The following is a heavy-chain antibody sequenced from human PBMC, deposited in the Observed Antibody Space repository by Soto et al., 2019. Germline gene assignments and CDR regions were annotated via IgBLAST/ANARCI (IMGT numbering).Heavy chain of an antibody. CDR3: ARRVAAAGTQYYYYYGMDV. Sequence: PSETLSLTCAVSGGSISSGGYSWSWIRQPPGKGLEWIGYIYHSGSTYYNPSLKSRVTISVDTSKNQFSLKLSSVTAADTAVYYCARRVAAAGTQYYYYYGMDVWGKGTTVTVSS. V-gene: IGHV4-30-2*03. D-gene: IGHD6-13*01. J-gene: IGHJ6*04. CDR2: IYHSGST. CDR1: GGSISSGGYS.